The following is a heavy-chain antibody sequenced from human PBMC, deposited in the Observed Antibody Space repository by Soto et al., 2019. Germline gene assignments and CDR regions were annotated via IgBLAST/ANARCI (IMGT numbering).Heavy chain of an antibody. CDR2: INSISDGGTT. D-gene: IGHD1-26*01. CDR1: GFTFSNAW. V-gene: IGHV3-15*01. CDR3: TKDAAIV. J-gene: IGHJ4*02. Sequence: EVQLVESGVGLVKPGGSLRLSCAASGFTFSNAWMSWVRQAPGKGLEWVGRINSISDGGTTDYAAPVKGRFTISRDDSKNTLNLQMNSLKTEDTAVYFCTKDAAIVWGQGTLVTVSS.